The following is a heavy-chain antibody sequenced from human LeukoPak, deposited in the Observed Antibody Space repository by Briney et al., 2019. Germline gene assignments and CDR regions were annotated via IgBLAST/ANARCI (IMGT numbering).Heavy chain of an antibody. Sequence: SETLSLTCTVSGGSISSSSYYWGWIRQPPGKGLEWIGSIYYSGSTYYNPSLKSRVTISVDTSKNQFFLKLSSVTAADTAVYYCARRRDGYNYVDYWGQGTLVTVSS. V-gene: IGHV4-39*01. CDR2: IYYSGST. CDR3: ARRRDGYNYVDY. CDR1: GGSISSSSYY. D-gene: IGHD5-24*01. J-gene: IGHJ4*02.